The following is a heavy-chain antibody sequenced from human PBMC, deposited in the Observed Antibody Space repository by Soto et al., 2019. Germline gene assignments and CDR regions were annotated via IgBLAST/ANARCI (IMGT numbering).Heavy chain of an antibody. CDR1: GYTFTSYD. Sequence: QVQLVQSGAEVKKPGASVKVSCKASGYTFTSYDINWVRQATGQGLEWMGWMNPNSGNTGYAQKFQGRVTMTRNTSISTAYMELSRLRSEDTAVYYWARGYYDFWSTDYWATEPWSPCPQ. D-gene: IGHD3-3*01. V-gene: IGHV1-8*01. CDR3: ARGYYDFWSTDY. J-gene: IGHJ4*01. CDR2: MNPNSGNT.